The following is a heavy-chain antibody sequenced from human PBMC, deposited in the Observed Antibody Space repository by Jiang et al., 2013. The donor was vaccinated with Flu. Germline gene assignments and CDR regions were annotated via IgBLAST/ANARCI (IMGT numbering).Heavy chain of an antibody. Sequence: FAQRYQGRVTVTRDTATTTVYMQLSSLTSEDTAVYYCARIRSCGGDCYYFDYWGQGTLVTVSS. V-gene: IGHV1-46*01. CDR3: ARIRSCGGDCYYFDY. D-gene: IGHD2-21*02. J-gene: IGHJ4*02.